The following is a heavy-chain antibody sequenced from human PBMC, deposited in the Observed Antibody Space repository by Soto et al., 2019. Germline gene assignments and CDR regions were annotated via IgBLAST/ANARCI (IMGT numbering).Heavy chain of an antibody. CDR1: GGSFSGYY. CDR3: ARVPPLGYCSGGSCYRAGYYFDY. D-gene: IGHD2-15*01. CDR2: INHSRST. V-gene: IGHV4-34*01. J-gene: IGHJ4*02. Sequence: SETLSLTCAVYGGSFSGYYWSWIRQPPGKGLEWIGEINHSRSTNYNPSLKSRVTISVDTSKNQFSLKLSSVTAADTAVYYCARVPPLGYCSGGSCYRAGYYFDYWGQGTLVTVS.